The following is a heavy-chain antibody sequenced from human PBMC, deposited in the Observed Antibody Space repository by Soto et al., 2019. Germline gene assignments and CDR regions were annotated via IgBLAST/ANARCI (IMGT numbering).Heavy chain of an antibody. D-gene: IGHD2-15*01. Sequence: GGSLRLSCAASGFSFITYAMSWVRHAPGKGLEWVSSISGGGGSTYYADSVKGRFNISRDNSKNNLYLQMTSLRADDTAVYYWAVEVGSVEADTAFDDWGQGTLVTVSS. CDR2: ISGGGGST. V-gene: IGHV3-23*01. CDR3: AVEVGSVEADTAFDD. CDR1: GFSFITYA. J-gene: IGHJ4*02.